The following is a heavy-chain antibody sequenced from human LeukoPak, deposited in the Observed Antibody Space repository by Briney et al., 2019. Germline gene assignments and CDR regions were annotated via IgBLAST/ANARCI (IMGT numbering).Heavy chain of an antibody. CDR3: AKDHGVAAAGIPKWFDY. CDR1: GFTFSSYA. J-gene: IGHJ4*02. D-gene: IGHD6-13*01. V-gene: IGHV3-23*01. CDR2: ISGSGGSA. Sequence: GGSLRLSCAASGFTFSSYAMSWVRQAPGKGLEWVSAISGSGGSAYYADSVRGRFTISRDNSKNTLYLQMNSLRAEDTAVYYCAKDHGVAAAGIPKWFDYWGQGTLVTVSS.